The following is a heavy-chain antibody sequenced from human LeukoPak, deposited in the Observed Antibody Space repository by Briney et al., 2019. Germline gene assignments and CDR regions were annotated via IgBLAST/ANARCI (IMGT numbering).Heavy chain of an antibody. J-gene: IGHJ4*02. CDR1: GGTFSSYA. D-gene: IGHD4-17*01. Sequence: GASVKVSCKASGGTFSSYAISWVRQAPGQGLEWMGRIIPILGIANYAQKFQGRVTITADKSTSTAYMELSSLRSEDTAVYYCAGGGGDYEKFDYWGQGTLVTVSS. CDR2: IIPILGIA. CDR3: AGGGGDYEKFDY. V-gene: IGHV1-69*04.